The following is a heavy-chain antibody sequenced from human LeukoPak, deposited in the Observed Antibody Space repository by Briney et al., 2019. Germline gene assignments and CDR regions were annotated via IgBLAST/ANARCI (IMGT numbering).Heavy chain of an antibody. CDR3: ARTYCSGTSCYAYFDY. CDR1: GFTFSDYG. Sequence: PGGSLRLSCAASGFTFSDYGMHWVRQAPGKGLEWVANIKQDGSEKYYVDSVKGRFTISRDNAKNSLYLQMNSLRAEDTAVYYCARTYCSGTSCYAYFDYWGQGTLVTVSS. J-gene: IGHJ4*02. CDR2: IKQDGSEK. D-gene: IGHD2-2*01. V-gene: IGHV3-7*03.